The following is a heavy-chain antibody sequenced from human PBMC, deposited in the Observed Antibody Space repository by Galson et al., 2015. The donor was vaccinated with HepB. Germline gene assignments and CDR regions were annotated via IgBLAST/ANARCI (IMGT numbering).Heavy chain of an antibody. CDR2: IFPNSGDT. J-gene: IGHJ6*02. V-gene: IGHV1-2*02. D-gene: IGHD5-12*01. CDR1: GYIFTGYY. CDR3: ASKDEGVVYSGYDLSGYYGMDV. Sequence: SVKVSCKASGYIFTGYYIHWVRQAPGQGLEWMGWIFPNSGDTNYAQKFQGRVTMTRDTSASTAYMELSSLRSEDTAVYYCASKDEGVVYSGYDLSGYYGMDVWGQGTTVTVSS.